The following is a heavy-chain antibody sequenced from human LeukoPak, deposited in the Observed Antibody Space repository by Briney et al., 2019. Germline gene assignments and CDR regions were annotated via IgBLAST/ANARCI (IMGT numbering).Heavy chain of an antibody. D-gene: IGHD1-14*01. J-gene: IGHJ4*02. Sequence: ASVKVSCTASGYPFTSFGIAWVRQAPGQGLEWMGWISGYNDDTEYAQKFQGRVTLSTDKSTSTASMGLRSLRSDDTAVYFCARDGGRLQAPESPINDYWGQGTLVTVSS. CDR1: GYPFTSFG. CDR3: ARDGGRLQAPESPINDY. CDR2: ISGYNDDT. V-gene: IGHV1-18*01.